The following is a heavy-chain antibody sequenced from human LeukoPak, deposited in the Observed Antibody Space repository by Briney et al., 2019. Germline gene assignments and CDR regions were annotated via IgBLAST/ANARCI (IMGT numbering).Heavy chain of an antibody. CDR3: ARGSGSYYGSTAY. CDR2: IYSGGST. Sequence: GGSLRLSCAASGFTVSSNYMSWVRQAPGKGLEWVSVIYSGGSTYYADSVKGRFTISRDNSKNTLYLQMNSLRAEDTAVYYCARGSGSYYGSTAYWGQGTLVTVSS. CDR1: GFTVSSNY. D-gene: IGHD1-26*01. V-gene: IGHV3-53*01. J-gene: IGHJ4*02.